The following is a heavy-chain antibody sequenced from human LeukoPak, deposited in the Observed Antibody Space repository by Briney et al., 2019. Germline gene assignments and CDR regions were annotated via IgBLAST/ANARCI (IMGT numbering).Heavy chain of an antibody. J-gene: IGHJ3*02. D-gene: IGHD1-26*01. CDR1: VFTFSTYA. V-gene: IGHV3-23*01. Sequence: GGSLRLSCAASVFTFSTYAMSWVCQAPGKGLEGVSAIGGSGGNTYYADSVKGRFTISRDNSKNTLYLQMNSLRGEDTAVYYCVREGGIGGATGGFDIWGQGTMVTVSS. CDR2: IGGSGGNT. CDR3: VREGGIGGATGGFDI.